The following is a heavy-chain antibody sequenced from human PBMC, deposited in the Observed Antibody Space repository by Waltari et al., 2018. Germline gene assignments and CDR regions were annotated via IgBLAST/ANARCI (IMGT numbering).Heavy chain of an antibody. Sequence: QVQLQESGPGLVTPSETLSLTCTVSGGSISSYYWTWLRQPPGKGLEWIGYISYSGSTNYNPSLKSRVTISVDTSKNQFSLKLSSVTAADTAVYYCARATAGYSSSWYARFDYWGQGTLVTVSS. CDR1: GGSISSYY. V-gene: IGHV4-59*01. D-gene: IGHD6-13*01. J-gene: IGHJ4*02. CDR2: ISYSGST. CDR3: ARATAGYSSSWYARFDY.